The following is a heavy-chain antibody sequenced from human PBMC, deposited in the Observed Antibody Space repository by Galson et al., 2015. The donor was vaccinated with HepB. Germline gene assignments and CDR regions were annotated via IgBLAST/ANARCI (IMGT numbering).Heavy chain of an antibody. CDR3: ARGYKYGLDY. D-gene: IGHD5-18*01. Sequence: SLRLSCAASGFTFSTYTMNWVRQAPGKGLEWVSSISSSSSCKYYADSVKGRFTISRDNAKNSLYLQMNSLRAEDTAVYYCARGYKYGLDYWGQGTLVTVSS. V-gene: IGHV3-21*01. J-gene: IGHJ4*02. CDR2: ISSSSSCK. CDR1: GFTFSTYT.